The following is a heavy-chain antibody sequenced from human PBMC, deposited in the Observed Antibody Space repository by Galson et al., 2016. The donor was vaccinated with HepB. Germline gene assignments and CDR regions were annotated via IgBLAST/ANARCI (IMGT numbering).Heavy chain of an antibody. V-gene: IGHV4-39*01. CDR2: IYYNGNT. CDR1: GGSIISNGYY. CDR3: ASRGGFGLTFDS. J-gene: IGHJ4*02. D-gene: IGHD3/OR15-3a*01. Sequence: ETLSLTCTVSGGSIISNGYYWGWIRQPPGKGLEWIGHIYYNGNTHSSPSLKSRVTMSVDTSNNQFSLELNSVTAADTAVYYCASRGGFGLTFDSWGQGMLVTVSS.